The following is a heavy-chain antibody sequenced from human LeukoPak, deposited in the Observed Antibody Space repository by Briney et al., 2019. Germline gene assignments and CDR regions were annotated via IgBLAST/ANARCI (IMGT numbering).Heavy chain of an antibody. J-gene: IGHJ4*02. CDR2: IYHSGST. D-gene: IGHD6-19*01. Sequence: SETLSLTCAVSGDSISSSNWWSWVRQPPGKGLEWIGEIYHSGSTNYNPSLRSRVTISVDNSKNQFSLKLTSVTAADTAVYYCARRRGNTSGFQGYYFNYWGQGTLVTVSS. CDR1: GDSISSSNW. CDR3: ARRRGNTSGFQGYYFNY. V-gene: IGHV4-4*02.